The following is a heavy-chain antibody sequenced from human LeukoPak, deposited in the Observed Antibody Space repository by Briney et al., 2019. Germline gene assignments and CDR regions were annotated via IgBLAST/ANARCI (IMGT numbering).Heavy chain of an antibody. CDR3: ARVMSGYYVVLDI. J-gene: IGHJ3*02. CDR1: GLTFSNYW. Sequence: GGSLRLSCAASGLTFSNYWMHWVRQAPGKGLVWVSRIRTDGMESSYADSVKGRFTISRDNAKNTLYLQMNSPRAEDTAVYYCARVMSGYYVVLDIWGQGTMVTVSS. V-gene: IGHV3-74*01. D-gene: IGHD3-3*01. CDR2: IRTDGMES.